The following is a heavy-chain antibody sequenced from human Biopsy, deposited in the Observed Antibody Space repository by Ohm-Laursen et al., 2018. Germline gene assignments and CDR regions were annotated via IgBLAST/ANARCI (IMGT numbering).Heavy chain of an antibody. CDR1: GYAVNDYF. J-gene: IGHJ3*01. CDR3: ARDIMNRIAGLVARSDVFDV. Sequence: ASVKASCKVSGYAVNDYFLHWLRQAPGQGPEWMGWISPNSGGTNYAQKFQGRVTMTTDTSTSTVYLELRRLISDDTAAYYCARDIMNRIAGLVARSDVFDVWGQGTLVTVSS. CDR2: ISPNSGGT. D-gene: IGHD3-16*01. V-gene: IGHV1-2*02.